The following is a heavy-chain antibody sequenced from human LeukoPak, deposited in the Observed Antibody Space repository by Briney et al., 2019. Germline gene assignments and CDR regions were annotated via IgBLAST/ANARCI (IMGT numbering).Heavy chain of an antibody. J-gene: IGHJ5*02. Sequence: PSETLSLTCTVSGGSISSYYWSWIRQPPGKGLEWIGEINHSGSTNYNPSLKSRVTISVDTSKNQFSLKLSSVTAADTAVYYCARAAVIVVVITTYNWFDLWGQGTLVTVSS. CDR3: ARAAVIVVVITTYNWFDL. D-gene: IGHD3-22*01. CDR1: GGSISSYY. CDR2: INHSGST. V-gene: IGHV4-34*01.